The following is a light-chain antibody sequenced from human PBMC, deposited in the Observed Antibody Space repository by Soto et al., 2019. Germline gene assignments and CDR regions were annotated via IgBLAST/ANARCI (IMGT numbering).Light chain of an antibody. V-gene: IGKV3-15*01. CDR1: ETVRTN. Sequence: IVMTQSPATLSVSPGERVTLSCRASETVRTNLAWFQQKPGQTPRLLIFGASTRATGIPTRFTGSGSETEFTLTIGSLQSEDLAVYYCQQYYNWPPYTFGQGNKRAIK. CDR2: GAS. J-gene: IGKJ2*01. CDR3: QQYYNWPPYT.